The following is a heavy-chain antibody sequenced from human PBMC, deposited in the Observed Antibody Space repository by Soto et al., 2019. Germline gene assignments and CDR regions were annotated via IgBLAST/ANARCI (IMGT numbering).Heavy chain of an antibody. D-gene: IGHD2-15*01. CDR3: ARGRWQL. CDR1: GYTFTSYD. CDR2: MNPNSGNT. J-gene: IGHJ4*02. Sequence: SVKVSWNASGYTFTSYDINWVRQATVQGLEWMGWMNPNSGNTGYAQKFQGRVTMTRNTSISTAYMELSSLRSEDTAVYYCARGRWQLWGQGTLVTVSS. V-gene: IGHV1-8*02.